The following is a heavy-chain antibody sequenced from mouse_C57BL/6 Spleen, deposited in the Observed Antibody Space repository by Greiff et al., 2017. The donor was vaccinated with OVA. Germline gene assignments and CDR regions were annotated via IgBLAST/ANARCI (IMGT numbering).Heavy chain of an antibody. V-gene: IGHV8-8*01. J-gene: IGHJ4*01. D-gene: IGHD4-1*01. CDR1: GFSLSTFGMG. Sequence: QVTLKVSGPGILQPSQTLSLTCSFSGFSLSTFGMGVGWIRQPSGQGLEWLAHIWWDDDKYYNPALKSRLTISKDTSKNQVFLKLANVDTADTATYDCARMSNWKDAIDSWGHGPSVTVSS. CDR2: IWWDDDK. CDR3: ARMSNWKDAIDS.